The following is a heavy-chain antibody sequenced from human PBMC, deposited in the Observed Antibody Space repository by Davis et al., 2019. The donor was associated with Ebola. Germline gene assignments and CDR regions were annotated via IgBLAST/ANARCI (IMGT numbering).Heavy chain of an antibody. Sequence: GESLKISCKGSGYRFTNYWIAWVRQMPGKGLEWMGIIYPGDSDIRYSPSFQGQVTISADKSISTAYVQWSSLKASDTAMYYCARDLSNLYSSTWSDWGQGTLVTVSS. CDR1: GYRFTNYW. D-gene: IGHD6-13*01. J-gene: IGHJ4*02. CDR3: ARDLSNLYSSTWSD. CDR2: IYPGDSDI. V-gene: IGHV5-51*01.